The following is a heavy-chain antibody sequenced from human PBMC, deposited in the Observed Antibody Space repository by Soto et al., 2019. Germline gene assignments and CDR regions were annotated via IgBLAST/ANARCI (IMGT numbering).Heavy chain of an antibody. V-gene: IGHV3-23*01. Sequence: EVQLLESGGGLVQPGGSLRLSCAASGFTLSGHPMGWVRQAPGKGLEWVSSISYGGDSTYYADSVRGRFTISRDDSKNTLYLQMNSLRAEDTAVYYCAKDYGSGSYGPWGQGTLVTVSS. D-gene: IGHD3-10*01. J-gene: IGHJ5*02. CDR3: AKDYGSGSYGP. CDR1: GFTLSGHP. CDR2: ISYGGDST.